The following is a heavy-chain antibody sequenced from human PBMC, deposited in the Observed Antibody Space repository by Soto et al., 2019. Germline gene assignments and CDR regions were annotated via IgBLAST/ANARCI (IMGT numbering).Heavy chain of an antibody. Sequence: PGGSLRLSCAASGFTFSDYWIHWVRQAPGEGLMWVSRINSDGSITTYADSVKGRFTISRDNAKNTLYLQMNSLRVEDTAVYYCATEGGYCSVTTCHKYFQDWGQGTLVTVSS. J-gene: IGHJ1*01. CDR2: INSDGSIT. CDR3: ATEGGYCSVTTCHKYFQD. D-gene: IGHD2-2*02. V-gene: IGHV3-74*01. CDR1: GFTFSDYW.